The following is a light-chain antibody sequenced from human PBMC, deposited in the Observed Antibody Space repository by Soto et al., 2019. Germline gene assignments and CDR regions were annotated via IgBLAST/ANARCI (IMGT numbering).Light chain of an antibody. J-gene: IGLJ2*01. V-gene: IGLV1-44*01. CDR1: TSNIGSNY. CDR3: AAWDDSLNVV. Sequence: QSVLTQPPSASGTPGQGVTISCSGSTSNIGSNYVYWYQQLPGTAPKLLIYSNNQRPSGVPDRFSGSRSGTSASLAISGLQSADEADYYCAAWDDSLNVVFGGGTKVTVL. CDR2: SNN.